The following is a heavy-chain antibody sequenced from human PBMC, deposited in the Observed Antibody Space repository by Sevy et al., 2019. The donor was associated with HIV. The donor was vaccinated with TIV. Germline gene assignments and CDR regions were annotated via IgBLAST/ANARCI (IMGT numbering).Heavy chain of an antibody. D-gene: IGHD3-10*01. V-gene: IGHV3-30*02. CDR2: IRYDGSKI. CDR3: AKDIIEAGYYFCMDV. Sequence: GGSPRLSCAASGFTFSRSGMHWVRQAPGKGLEWVTFIRYDGSKIYYADSAKGRFTVSRDNSKNTLFLQMNSLRAEDTAVYYCAKDIIEAGYYFCMDVWGKGTTVTVSS. J-gene: IGHJ6*03. CDR1: GFTFSRSG.